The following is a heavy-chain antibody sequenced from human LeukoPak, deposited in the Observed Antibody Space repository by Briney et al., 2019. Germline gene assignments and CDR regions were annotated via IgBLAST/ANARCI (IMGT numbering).Heavy chain of an antibody. J-gene: IGHJ5*02. Sequence: ASVKASCKASGYTFTGYYMHWVRQAPGQGLEWMGWINPNSGGTNYAQKFQDRVTITRDTSISTAYMELSRLRSDDTAVYYWARDWGYCSSTRVYVDNWFDPWGQGTLVTVAS. V-gene: IGHV1-2*02. D-gene: IGHD2-2*01. CDR3: ARDWGYCSSTRVYVDNWFDP. CDR2: INPNSGGT. CDR1: GYTFTGYY.